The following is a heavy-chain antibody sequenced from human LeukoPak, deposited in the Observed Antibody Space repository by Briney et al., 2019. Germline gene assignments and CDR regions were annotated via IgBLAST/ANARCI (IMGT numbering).Heavy chain of an antibody. CDR3: ARGLGYYYGSGSYYPGY. J-gene: IGHJ4*02. CDR1: GYTFTGYY. V-gene: IGHV1-2*02. Sequence: GASVKVSCKASGYTFTGYYMHWVRQAPGQGLEWMGWINPNSGGTNYAQKFQGRVTMTRDTSISTAYMELSRLRSDDTAVYYCARGLGYYYGSGSYYPGYWGQGALVTVSS. D-gene: IGHD3-10*01. CDR2: INPNSGGT.